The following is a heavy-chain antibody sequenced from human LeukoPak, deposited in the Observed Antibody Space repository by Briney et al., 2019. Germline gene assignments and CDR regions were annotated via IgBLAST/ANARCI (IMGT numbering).Heavy chain of an antibody. D-gene: IGHD2-21*02. CDR3: ARGRHIVVVTAIVASDAFDI. Sequence: RQAPXXGXXXXGGIIPIFGTANYAQKFQGRVTITADESTSTAYMELSSLRSEDTAVYYCARGRHIVVVTAIVASDAFDIWGQGTMVTVSS. J-gene: IGHJ3*02. CDR2: IIPIFGTA. V-gene: IGHV1-69*01.